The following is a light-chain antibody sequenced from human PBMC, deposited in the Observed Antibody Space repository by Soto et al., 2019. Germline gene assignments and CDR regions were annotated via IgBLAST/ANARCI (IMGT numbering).Light chain of an antibody. J-gene: IGKJ4*01. V-gene: IGKV4-1*01. CDR1: RTLLSPADNQNY. CDR2: WAS. CDR3: HQNYATPLT. Sequence: DFVLTQSPDSLAVSLGERATFNCRSSRTLLSPADNQNYLAWSRQRPGQPPELLIYWASTRESGVPDRFTGRGSGTDFTLTISSLQAEDVAVYYCHQNYATPLTFGGGTKLEIK.